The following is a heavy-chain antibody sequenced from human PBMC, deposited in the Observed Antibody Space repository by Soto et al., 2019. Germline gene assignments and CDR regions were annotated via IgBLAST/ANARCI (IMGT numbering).Heavy chain of an antibody. CDR2: ISTSGMP. Sequence: GGSLRLSCAASGFTFSSYDIHWVRQAPGKGLEWVAAISTSGMPFYAVSVRGRFTISRENDKNSLYLQINSLRAEDSAVYFCAKEQDSYSVPWQQLDSWGQGTLVTVSS. CDR1: GFTFSSYD. CDR3: AKEQDSYSVPWQQLDS. D-gene: IGHD6-13*01. V-gene: IGHV3-13*05. J-gene: IGHJ4*02.